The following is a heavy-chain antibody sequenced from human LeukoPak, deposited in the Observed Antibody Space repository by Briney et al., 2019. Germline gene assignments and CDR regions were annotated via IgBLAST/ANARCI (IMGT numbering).Heavy chain of an antibody. D-gene: IGHD3-16*01. V-gene: IGHV3-30*18. CDR1: GFTFSSYG. J-gene: IGHJ6*02. Sequence: GGSLRLSCAASGFTFSSYGMHWVRQAPGKGLEWVPVISYDGSNKYYADSVKGRFTISRDNSKNTLYLQMNSLRAEDTAVYYCAKTYMDYGMDVWGQGTTVTVSS. CDR3: AKTYMDYGMDV. CDR2: ISYDGSNK.